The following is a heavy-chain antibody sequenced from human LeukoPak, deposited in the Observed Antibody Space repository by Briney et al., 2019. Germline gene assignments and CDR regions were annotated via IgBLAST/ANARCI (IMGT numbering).Heavy chain of an antibody. J-gene: IGHJ6*02. CDR3: ARQQVVVAATPYYYYGMDV. CDR1: GFTFSSYG. Sequence: GGSLRLSCAASGFTFSSYGMHWVRQAPGKGLEWVAVIWYDGSNKYYADSVKGRFTISRGNSKNTLYLQMNSLRAEDTAVYYCARQQVVVAATPYYYYGMDVWGQGTTVTVSS. V-gene: IGHV3-33*01. D-gene: IGHD2-15*01. CDR2: IWYDGSNK.